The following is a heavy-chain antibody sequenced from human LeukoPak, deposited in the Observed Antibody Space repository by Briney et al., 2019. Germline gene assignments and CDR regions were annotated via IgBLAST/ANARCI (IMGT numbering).Heavy chain of an antibody. V-gene: IGHV3-48*01. Sequence: GGSLRLSCAASGFTFSSYWMSWIRQAPGKGLEWVSYISSSGSTIRQADSVKGRFTISRDNAKNSLYLQMNSLRAEDTAVYYCARAPDDYGELDYWGQGTLVTVSS. CDR3: ARAPDDYGELDY. CDR1: GFTFSSYW. J-gene: IGHJ4*02. D-gene: IGHD4-17*01. CDR2: ISSSGSTI.